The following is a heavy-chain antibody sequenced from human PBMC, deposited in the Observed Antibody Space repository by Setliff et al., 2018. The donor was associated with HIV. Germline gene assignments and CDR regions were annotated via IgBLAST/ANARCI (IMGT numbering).Heavy chain of an antibody. CDR1: GGFISSYY. CDR2: VYYTGST. Sequence: PSETLSLTCSISGGFISSYYWTWIRQAPGKGLEWIGHVYYTGSTNYNPSVKSRVTISVDTSKNQFSLILTSVTAADTAVYYCTRQAFGGAPRTPLDSWGQGTLVTVSS. D-gene: IGHD3-16*01. J-gene: IGHJ4*02. CDR3: TRQAFGGAPRTPLDS. V-gene: IGHV4-59*08.